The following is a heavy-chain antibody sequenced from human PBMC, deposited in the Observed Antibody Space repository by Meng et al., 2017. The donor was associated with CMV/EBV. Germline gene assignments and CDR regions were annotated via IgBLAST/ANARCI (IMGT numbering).Heavy chain of an antibody. V-gene: IGHV3-30*04. Sequence: GESLKISCAASGFTFSSYEMNWVRQAPGKGLEWVAVISYDGSNKYYADSVKGRFTISRDNSKNTLYLQMNSLRAEDTAVYYCARGSHYYYGMDVWGQGTTVTVSS. CDR3: ARGSHYYYGMDV. CDR2: ISYDGSNK. J-gene: IGHJ6*02. CDR1: GFTFSSYE.